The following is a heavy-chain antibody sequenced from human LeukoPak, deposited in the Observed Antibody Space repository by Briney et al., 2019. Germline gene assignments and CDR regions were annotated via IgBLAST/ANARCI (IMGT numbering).Heavy chain of an antibody. CDR2: IYYSGTT. D-gene: IGHD6-6*01. J-gene: IGHJ4*02. V-gene: IGHV4-59*08. CDR1: GGSISSYY. Sequence: PSETLFLTCTVSGGSISSYYWSWIRQPPGKGLEWIGHIYYSGTTNYNPSLKNRVTISGDTSKSQFSLKLSSVTAADTAVYYCASRISSFDYWGQGTLVTVSS. CDR3: ASRISSFDY.